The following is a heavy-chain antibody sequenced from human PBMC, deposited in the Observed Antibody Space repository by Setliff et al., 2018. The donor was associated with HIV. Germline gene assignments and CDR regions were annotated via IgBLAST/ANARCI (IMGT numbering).Heavy chain of an antibody. V-gene: IGHV3-49*04. CDR3: AQITVMGY. CDR1: GFTFDDYA. J-gene: IGHJ4*02. Sequence: GGSLRLSCTTSGFTFDDYAMSWVRQAPGKGLEWVGFIRTKTYGATTEYAASVKGRFTISRDNAKNSLYLQMNSLRAEDTAVYYCAQITVMGYWGQGTLVTVSS. D-gene: IGHD4-4*01. CDR2: IRTKTYGATT.